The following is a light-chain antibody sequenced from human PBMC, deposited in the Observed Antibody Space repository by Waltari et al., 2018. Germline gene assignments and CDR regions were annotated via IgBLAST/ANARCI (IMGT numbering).Light chain of an antibody. CDR1: SSHIGSNY. CDR3: AAWDDSLSGLV. Sequence: QSVLTQSPSASGTPGQRVTISCSGSSSHIGSNYVYWYQQLPGTAPKLLSYSNNQRPAGFPDRFSGSKSGTSASLAISGLRSEDEADYYCAAWDDSLSGLVFGGGTKLTVL. CDR2: SNN. V-gene: IGLV1-47*02. J-gene: IGLJ2*01.